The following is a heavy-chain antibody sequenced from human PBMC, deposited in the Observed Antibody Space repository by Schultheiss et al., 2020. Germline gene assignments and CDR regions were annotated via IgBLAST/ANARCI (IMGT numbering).Heavy chain of an antibody. CDR1: GYSISSGYY. D-gene: IGHD5-18*01. J-gene: IGHJ6*03. CDR2: IYHSGST. V-gene: IGHV4-38-2*02. CDR3: ARGGRYSYGGGDMDV. Sequence: SETLSLTCTVSGYSISSGYYWGWIRQPPGKGLEWIGSIYHSGSTNYNPSLKSRVTISVDTSKNQFSLKLSSVTAADTAVYYCARGGRYSYGGGDMDVWGRGTTVTVSS.